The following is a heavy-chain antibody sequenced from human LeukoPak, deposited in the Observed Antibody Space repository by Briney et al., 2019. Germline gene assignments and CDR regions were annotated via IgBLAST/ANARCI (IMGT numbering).Heavy chain of an antibody. J-gene: IGHJ4*02. V-gene: IGHV3-48*04. CDR2: ISSSGSTI. Sequence: GGSLRLSCAASGFTFSSYSMNWVRQAPGKGLEWVSYISSSGSTIYYADSVKGRFTISRDNAKNSLYLQMNSLRAEDTAVYYCARETRGYSYGSDYWGQGTLVTVSS. D-gene: IGHD5-18*01. CDR1: GFTFSSYS. CDR3: ARETRGYSYGSDY.